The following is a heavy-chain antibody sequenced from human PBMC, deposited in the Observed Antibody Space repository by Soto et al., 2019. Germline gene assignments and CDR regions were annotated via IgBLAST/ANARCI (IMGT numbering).Heavy chain of an antibody. Sequence: SETLSLTCTVSGGSISDYYWSWIRQPPGKGLEWIGYILYTGYTNYNPSLKSRITISIDTSRNQFSLRLSSVTAADTAVYYCARERGEWFGHLLPHGWFDPWRQGTLVTVSS. CDR1: GGSISDYY. CDR3: ARERGEWFGHLLPHGWFDP. J-gene: IGHJ5*02. CDR2: ILYTGYT. V-gene: IGHV4-59*01. D-gene: IGHD3-10*01.